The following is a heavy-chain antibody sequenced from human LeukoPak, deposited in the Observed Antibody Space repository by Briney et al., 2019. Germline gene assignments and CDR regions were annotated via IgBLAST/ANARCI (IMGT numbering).Heavy chain of an antibody. CDR3: AIFDFLFGEIDNWFDP. CDR1: GSHFTIYW. Sequence: GESLKISCKGSGSHFTIYWIGWVRQLPGKGLEWRGIIYPGDSDTRYSPSFQGQVTISVDKSISTASLQWSSLKASDTAMYYCAIFDFLFGEIDNWFDPWGQGTQVTVSS. CDR2: IYPGDSDT. V-gene: IGHV5-51*01. J-gene: IGHJ5*02. D-gene: IGHD3-16*01.